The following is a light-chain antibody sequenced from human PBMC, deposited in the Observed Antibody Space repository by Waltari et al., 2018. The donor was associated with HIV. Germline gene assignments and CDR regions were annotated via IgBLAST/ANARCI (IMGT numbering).Light chain of an antibody. CDR3: ASWDDNLGHWI. J-gene: IGLJ2*01. CDR2: RND. Sequence: QPKMTQAPSASKTPGQRITMSCSGSKSNIGNNYIHWYQQIAGAAPRLVMARNDQRPAGVPDRFSGTKSGTSAFLAITGLRLDDEATYVCASWDDNLGHWIFGGGTKLTVL. CDR1: KSNIGNNY. V-gene: IGLV1-47*01.